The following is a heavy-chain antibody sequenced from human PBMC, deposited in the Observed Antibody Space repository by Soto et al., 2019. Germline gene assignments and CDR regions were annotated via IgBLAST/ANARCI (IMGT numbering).Heavy chain of an antibody. Sequence: SETLSLTCTVSVDSISRGSYWGCIRQPPGEGPEWIASIYHGGTTFYNPSLKSRISISVDTSKNQFSLRLTSVTAADTATYYCARVHVMVVAGSTFDYWGPGTLVTVSS. CDR3: ARVHVMVVAGSTFDY. J-gene: IGHJ4*03. D-gene: IGHD6-19*01. V-gene: IGHV4-38-2*02. CDR2: IYHGGTT. CDR1: VDSISRGSY.